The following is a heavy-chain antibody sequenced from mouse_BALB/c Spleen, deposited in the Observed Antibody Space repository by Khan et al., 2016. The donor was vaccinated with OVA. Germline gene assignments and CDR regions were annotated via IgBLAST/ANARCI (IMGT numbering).Heavy chain of an antibody. V-gene: IGHV14-4*02. Sequence: EVQLQESGAELVRSGASVKLSCTASGFNIKDYYMHWVKQRPEQGLEWIGWIDPENGDTEYAPKFPGKATMTADTSSNKAYLQLSSLTSEDTAVYYCNAPYGYVDYWGQGTTLTVSS. J-gene: IGHJ2*01. CDR2: IDPENGDT. CDR3: NAPYGYVDY. D-gene: IGHD1-1*01. CDR1: GFNIKDYY.